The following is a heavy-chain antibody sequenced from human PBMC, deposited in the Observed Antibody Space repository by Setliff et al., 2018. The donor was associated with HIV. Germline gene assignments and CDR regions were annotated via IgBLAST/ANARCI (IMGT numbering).Heavy chain of an antibody. CDR3: ARVQSDWFY. CDR1: GYSISSGYY. V-gene: IGHV4-38-2*02. CDR2: IYHSGST. Sequence: SETLSLTCTVSGYSISSGYYWGWIRQPPGKGLEWIGSIYHSGSTYYNPSLKSRVTISVDTSKNQFSLKLSSVTAADTAVYYCARVQSDWFYWGQGQWSPSPQ. J-gene: IGHJ4*02. D-gene: IGHD3-3*01.